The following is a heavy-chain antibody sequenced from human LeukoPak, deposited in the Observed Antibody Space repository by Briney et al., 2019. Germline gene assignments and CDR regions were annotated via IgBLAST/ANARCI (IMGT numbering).Heavy chain of an antibody. V-gene: IGHV1-69*04. J-gene: IGHJ1*01. CDR3: ARDLVALQD. Sequence: SVKVSCKASGYTFTSYGISWVRQAPGQGLEWMGRIIPILGIANYAQKFQGRVTITADKSTSTAYMELSSLRSEDTAVYYCARDLVALQDWGQGTLVTISS. CDR2: IIPILGIA. CDR1: GYTFTSYG. D-gene: IGHD2-21*01.